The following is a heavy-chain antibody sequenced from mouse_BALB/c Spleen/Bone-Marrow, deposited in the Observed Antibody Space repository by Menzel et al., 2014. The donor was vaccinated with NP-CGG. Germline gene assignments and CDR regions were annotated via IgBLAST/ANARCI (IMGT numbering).Heavy chain of an antibody. CDR2: ISSGGGCT. J-gene: IGHJ2*01. CDR3: ARHRYYFDY. CDR1: GFAFSSYD. V-gene: IGHV5-12-1*01. Sequence: EVQGVESGGGLVKPGGSLKLSCAASGFAFSSYDMSWVRQTPEKRLEWVAYISSGGGCTYYPDTVKGRFTISRDNAKNTLYLQMSSLKSEDTAMYYCARHRYYFDYWGQGTTLTVSS.